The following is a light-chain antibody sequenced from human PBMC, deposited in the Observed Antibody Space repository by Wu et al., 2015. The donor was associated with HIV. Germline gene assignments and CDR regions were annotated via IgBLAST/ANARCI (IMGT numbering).Light chain of an antibody. CDR1: HSIVHD. CDR2: GAS. J-gene: IGKJ4*01. CDR3: QHYDKWSVT. Sequence: EIVLEQSPGTLSLAVGDTVVFSCRASHSIVHDWVAWYQQRPGQAPRLLIYGASTRDTNIPARFSGSGSGTEFKTLIISSLQSEDFAVYYCQHYDKWSVTFGGGPRVE. V-gene: IGKV3-15*01.